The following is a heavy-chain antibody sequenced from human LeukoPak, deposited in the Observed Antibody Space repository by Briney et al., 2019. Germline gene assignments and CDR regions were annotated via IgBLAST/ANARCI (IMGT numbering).Heavy chain of an antibody. CDR2: ISAYNGNT. V-gene: IGHV1-18*01. CDR1: GYTFTSYG. CDR3: TRRGHYYDSSGYYYSFDY. J-gene: IGHJ4*02. Sequence: ASVKVSCKASGYTFTSYGISWVRQAPGQGLEWMGWISAYNGNTNYAQKLQGRVTITPDTSTSTAYMELRGLRSDATAVYYCTRRGHYYDSSGYYYSFDYWGQGTLVTVSS. D-gene: IGHD3-22*01.